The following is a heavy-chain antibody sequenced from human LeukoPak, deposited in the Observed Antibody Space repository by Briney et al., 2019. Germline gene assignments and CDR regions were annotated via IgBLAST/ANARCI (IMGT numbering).Heavy chain of an antibody. CDR1: GDSISTGNSY. J-gene: IGHJ4*02. V-gene: IGHV4-39*01. D-gene: IGHD6-13*01. CDR2: IYYSGNT. CDR3: ARLQAGLFDY. Sequence: PSETLSLTCTVSGDSISTGNSYWGWIRQPPGKGRGWSGCIYYSGNTYYCASLKSRVTISVDTSKNQFSLKLSSVTAADTAVYYCARLQAGLFDYWGQGTLVTVSS.